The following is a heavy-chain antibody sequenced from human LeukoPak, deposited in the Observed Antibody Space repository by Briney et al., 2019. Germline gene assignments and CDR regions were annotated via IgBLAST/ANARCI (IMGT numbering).Heavy chain of an antibody. D-gene: IGHD5-18*01. CDR1: GGSFSGYY. J-gene: IGHJ4*02. CDR3: ARGAMASGYSYGWRKDY. CDR2: INHSGST. Sequence: PSETLSLTXAVYGGSFSGYYWSWIGQPPGKGLEWIGEINHSGSTNYNPSLKSRVTISVDTSKNQFSLKLSSVTAADTAVYYCARGAMASGYSYGWRKDYWGQGTLVTVSS. V-gene: IGHV4-34*01.